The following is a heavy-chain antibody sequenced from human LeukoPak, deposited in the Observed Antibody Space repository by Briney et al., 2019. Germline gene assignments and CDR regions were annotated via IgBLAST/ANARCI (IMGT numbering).Heavy chain of an antibody. Sequence: GGSLRLSCAASGFTFSSYAMSWVRQAPGKGLEWVSAISGSGGSTYYAGSVKGRFTISRDNSKNTLYLQMNSLRAEDTAVYYCAKSQSGASSSWYGGDFDYWGQGTLVTVSS. CDR3: AKSQSGASSSWYGGDFDY. D-gene: IGHD6-13*01. V-gene: IGHV3-23*01. CDR2: ISGSGGST. CDR1: GFTFSSYA. J-gene: IGHJ4*02.